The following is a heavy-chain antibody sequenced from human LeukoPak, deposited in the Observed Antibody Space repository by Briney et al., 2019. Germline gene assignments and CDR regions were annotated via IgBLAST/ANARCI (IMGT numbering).Heavy chain of an antibody. CDR1: GGSISSYY. V-gene: IGHV4-4*09. Sequence: TSETLSLTCTVSGGSISSYYWSWIRQPPGKGLEWIGYIYTSGSTNYNPSLKSRVTISVDTSKNQFSLKLSSVTAADTAVYYCARRRIAARLIWFGPWGQGTLVTVSS. J-gene: IGHJ5*02. CDR3: ARRRIAARLIWFGP. CDR2: IYTSGST. D-gene: IGHD6-6*01.